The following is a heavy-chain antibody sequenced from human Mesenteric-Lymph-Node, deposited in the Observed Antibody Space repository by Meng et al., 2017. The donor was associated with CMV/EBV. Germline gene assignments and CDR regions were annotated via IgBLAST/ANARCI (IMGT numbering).Heavy chain of an antibody. V-gene: IGHV3-74*03. CDR2: INMDGSTT. D-gene: IGHD3-22*01. CDR3: ARSAFYGRTGYYHDY. Sequence: GGSLRLSCAASGFTFSSSGMNWVRQAPGKGLEWVSRINMDGSTTTYADSVRGRFTISRDNAKNTLYLEMNSLRVEDTAMYFCARSAFYGRTGYYHDYWGQGTRVTVSS. J-gene: IGHJ4*02. CDR1: GFTFSSSG.